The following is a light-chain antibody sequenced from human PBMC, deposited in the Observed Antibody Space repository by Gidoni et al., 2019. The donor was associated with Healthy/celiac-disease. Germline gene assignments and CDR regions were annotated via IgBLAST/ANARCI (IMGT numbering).Light chain of an antibody. CDR2: AAS. V-gene: IGKV1-39*01. J-gene: IGKJ1*01. CDR1: QSISSY. CDR3: PQSYSTPRT. Sequence: DIQMTQSPSSLSASVGDRVTITCRASQSISSYLNWYQQKPGKAPKLLICAASSLQSGVPSRFSGSGSGTDFTLTISSLQPEDFATYYCPQSYSTPRTFXQXTKVXIK.